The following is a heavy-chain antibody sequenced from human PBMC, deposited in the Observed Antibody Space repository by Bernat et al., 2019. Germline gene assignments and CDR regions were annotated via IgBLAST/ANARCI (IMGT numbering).Heavy chain of an antibody. Sequence: QVQLVQSGAEVKKPGASVKVSCKASGYTFTSYAMHWVRQAPGQRLEWMGWINAGNGNTKYSQKFQGRVTITRDTSASTAYMELSSLRSEDTAVYYCARATHDFWSGYDPWGQGTLVTVSS. V-gene: IGHV1-3*01. D-gene: IGHD3-3*01. CDR1: GYTFTSYA. CDR3: ARATHDFWSGYDP. CDR2: INAGNGNT. J-gene: IGHJ5*02.